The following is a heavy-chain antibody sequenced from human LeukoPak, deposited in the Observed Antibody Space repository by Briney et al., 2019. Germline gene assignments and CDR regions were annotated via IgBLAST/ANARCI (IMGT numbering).Heavy chain of an antibody. Sequence: SETLSLTCTVSGGSISSYYWSWIRQPAGKGLEWIGRSHMSGNPNYNPSLKSRVTISVDTSKNQFSLKLSSVIAADTAVYYCARDGIAVAGTFDYWGQGTLVTVSS. V-gene: IGHV4-4*07. CDR3: ARDGIAVAGTFDY. CDR1: GGSISSYY. D-gene: IGHD6-19*01. J-gene: IGHJ4*02. CDR2: SHMSGNP.